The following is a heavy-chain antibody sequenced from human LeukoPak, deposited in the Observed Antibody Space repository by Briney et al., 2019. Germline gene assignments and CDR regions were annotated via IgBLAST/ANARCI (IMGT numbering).Heavy chain of an antibody. CDR3: ARDNSSSLGVFDY. CDR2: IYHSGST. J-gene: IGHJ4*02. CDR1: GGSISSYY. V-gene: IGHV4-59*01. Sequence: PSETLSLTFTVSGGSISSYYWSWIRQPPGKGLEWIGYIYHSGSTNYNPSLKSRVTISVDTSKNQFSLKLSSVTAADTAVYYCARDNSSSLGVFDYWGQGTLVTVSS. D-gene: IGHD6-13*01.